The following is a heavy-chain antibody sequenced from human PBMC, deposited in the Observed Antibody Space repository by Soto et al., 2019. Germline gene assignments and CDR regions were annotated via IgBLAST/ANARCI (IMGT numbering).Heavy chain of an antibody. J-gene: IGHJ6*02. CDR2: ISSSSSTI. V-gene: IGHV3-48*02. CDR3: AREEAAAELYYYYYYGMDV. Sequence: EVQLVESGGGLVQPGGSLRLSCAASGFTFSSYSMNWVRQAPGKGLEWVSYISSSSSTIYYADSVKGRFTISRDNAKNSLYLQMNSLRDEDTAVYYCAREEAAAELYYYYYYGMDVWGQGTTVTVSS. CDR1: GFTFSSYS. D-gene: IGHD6-13*01.